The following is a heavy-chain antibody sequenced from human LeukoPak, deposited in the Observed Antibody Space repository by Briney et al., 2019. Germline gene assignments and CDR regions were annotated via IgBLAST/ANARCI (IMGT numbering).Heavy chain of an antibody. D-gene: IGHD3-10*02. Sequence: SETLSLTCTVSGGSISSSSYYWGWIRQPPGKGLEWIGSIYYSGSTYYNPSLKSRVTISVDTSKNQFSLKLSSVTAADTAVYYCAELGITMIGGVWGRGTTVTISS. V-gene: IGHV4-39*01. CDR2: IYYSGST. CDR3: AELGITMIGGV. J-gene: IGHJ6*04. CDR1: GGSISSSSYY.